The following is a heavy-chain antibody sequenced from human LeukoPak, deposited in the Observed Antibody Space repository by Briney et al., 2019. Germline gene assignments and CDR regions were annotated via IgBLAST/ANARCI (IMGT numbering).Heavy chain of an antibody. V-gene: IGHV4-31*03. D-gene: IGHD5-18*01. CDR3: AREGFDTAIPYYYYYMDV. CDR1: GGSISSGGYY. Sequence: PSETLSLTCTVSGGSISSGGYYWGWIRQHPGKGLEWIGYIYYSGSTYYNPSLKSRVTISVDTSKNQFSLKLSSVTAADTAVYYCAREGFDTAIPYYYYYMDVWGKGTTVTVSS. CDR2: IYYSGST. J-gene: IGHJ6*03.